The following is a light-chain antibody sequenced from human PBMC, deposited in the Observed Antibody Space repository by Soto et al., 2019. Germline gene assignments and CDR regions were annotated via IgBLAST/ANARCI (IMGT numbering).Light chain of an antibody. J-gene: IGKJ2*01. CDR1: QSVLYSSNNKNY. CDR3: QQYYSTPHT. V-gene: IGKV4-1*01. CDR2: WAS. Sequence: DIVMTQSPDSLAVSLGERATINCKSSQSVLYSSNNKNYLAWYQQKPGQTPNLLIYWASTRESRVPDRLSGSGSGTDFTLTISSLQAEDVAVYYCQQYYSTPHTFGQGTRLEIK.